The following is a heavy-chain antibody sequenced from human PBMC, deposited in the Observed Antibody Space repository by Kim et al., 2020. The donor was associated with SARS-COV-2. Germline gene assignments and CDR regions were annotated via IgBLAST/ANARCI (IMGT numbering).Heavy chain of an antibody. Sequence: GGSLRLSCATAGFTFNTYGMHWVRQAPGKGLEWVAFMRIDGSKIAYADSVKGRFAISRDNSKNTLYLQLNSLRAEDTAVYYCARDLSKGKYLDIWVQGTLVTVSS. J-gene: IGHJ4*02. CDR1: GFTFNTYG. CDR3: ARDLSKGKYLDI. V-gene: IGHV3-30*02. CDR2: MRIDGSKI.